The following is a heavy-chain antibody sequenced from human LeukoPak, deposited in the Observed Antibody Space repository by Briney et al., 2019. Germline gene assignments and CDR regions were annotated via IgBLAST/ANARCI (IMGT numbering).Heavy chain of an antibody. V-gene: IGHV3-74*01. CDR1: GFTFSSYW. CDR3: ARTSPPRGDYGPGV. J-gene: IGHJ6*04. Sequence: GGSLRLSCAASGFTFSSYWMHWVRQAPGKGLVWVSRINSDGSSTSYADSVKGRFTISRDNAKNTLYLQMNSLRAEDTAVYYCARTSPPRGDYGPGVWGKGTTVTISS. D-gene: IGHD4-17*01. CDR2: INSDGSST.